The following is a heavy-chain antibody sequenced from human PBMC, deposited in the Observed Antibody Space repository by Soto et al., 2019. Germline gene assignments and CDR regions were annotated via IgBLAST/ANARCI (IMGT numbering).Heavy chain of an antibody. D-gene: IGHD2-2*01. CDR3: ARGRRCSSTSCYGNNWFDP. V-gene: IGHV4-31*03. CDR2: IYYSGST. CDR1: GGSISSGGYY. J-gene: IGHJ5*02. Sequence: SETLSLTCTVSGGSISSGGYYWSWIRQHPGKGLEWIGSIYYSGSTYYNPSLKSRVTISVDTSKNQFSLKLSSVTAADTAVYYCARGRRCSSTSCYGNNWFDPWGQGTLVTVSS.